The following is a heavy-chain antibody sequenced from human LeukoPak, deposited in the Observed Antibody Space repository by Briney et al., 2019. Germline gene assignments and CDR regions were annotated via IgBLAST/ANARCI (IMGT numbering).Heavy chain of an antibody. Sequence: GGSLRLSCAASGFTFSNYWLHWVRQAPGKGLVWVSRIDANAKTTSYADSVKGRFTISRDNSKNTLYLQMNSLRAEDTAVYYCAKGQAGLLVYYFDYWGQGTLITVSS. CDR1: GFTFSNYW. J-gene: IGHJ4*02. CDR3: AKGQAGLLVYYFDY. D-gene: IGHD2-8*02. V-gene: IGHV3-74*01. CDR2: IDANAKTT.